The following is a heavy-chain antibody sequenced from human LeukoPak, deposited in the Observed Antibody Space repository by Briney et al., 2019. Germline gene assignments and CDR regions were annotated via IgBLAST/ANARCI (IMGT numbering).Heavy chain of an antibody. V-gene: IGHV4-30-2*01. Sequence: MSSETLSLTCTVSGGSISSGGYYWSWIRQPPGKGLEWIGYIYHSGSTYYNPSLKSRVTISVDKSKNQFSLKLSSVTAADTAVYYCARSGPVAGSYGGFDYWGQGTLVTVSS. CDR1: GGSISSGGYY. D-gene: IGHD6-19*01. CDR2: IYHSGST. J-gene: IGHJ4*02. CDR3: ARSGPVAGSYGGFDY.